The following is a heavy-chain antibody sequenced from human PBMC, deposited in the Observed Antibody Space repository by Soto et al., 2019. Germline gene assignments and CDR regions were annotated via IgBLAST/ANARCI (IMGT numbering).Heavy chain of an antibody. D-gene: IGHD6-6*01. J-gene: IGHJ4*02. Sequence: PSETLSLTCTVIGDPISSVDYYWSWIRQPPGKGLEWIGLIYYSGSTHYNPSLKSRLIISVNTSKNQFSLKLTSATAADTAVYYCARDFKRYSSSPGPXEYWGQGTLVTVS. CDR2: IYYSGST. CDR3: ARDFKRYSSSPGPXEY. CDR1: GDPISSVDYY. V-gene: IGHV4-30-4*01.